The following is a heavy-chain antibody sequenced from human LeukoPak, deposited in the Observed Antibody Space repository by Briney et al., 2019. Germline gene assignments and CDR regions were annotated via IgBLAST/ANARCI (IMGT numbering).Heavy chain of an antibody. CDR3: ARGVSEDPYYVWGSYRAFDY. D-gene: IGHD3-16*02. V-gene: IGHV3-30*02. CDR1: GFTFSTYG. CDR2: VRYDEK. Sequence: GGSLRLSCAASGFTFSTYGMHWVRQAPGKGLEWVAFVRYDEKYYTNSVKGRFTISRDNSKNTLYLQMNSLRSEDTAVYYCARGVSEDPYYVWGSYRAFDYWGQGTLVTVSS. J-gene: IGHJ4*02.